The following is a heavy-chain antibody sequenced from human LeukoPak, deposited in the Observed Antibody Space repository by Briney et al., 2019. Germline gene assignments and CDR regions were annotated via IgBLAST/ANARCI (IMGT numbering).Heavy chain of an antibody. D-gene: IGHD3-10*01. J-gene: IGHJ5*02. Sequence: SETLSLTCTVSGGSISSGGYYWSWIRQHPGKGLEWIGYIYYSGSTYYNPSLKSRVTISVDTSKIQFSLKLSSVTAADTAVYYCARTSITMVRGASSFWFDPWGQGTLVTVSS. CDR3: ARTSITMVRGASSFWFDP. CDR1: GGSISSGGYY. V-gene: IGHV4-31*03. CDR2: IYYSGST.